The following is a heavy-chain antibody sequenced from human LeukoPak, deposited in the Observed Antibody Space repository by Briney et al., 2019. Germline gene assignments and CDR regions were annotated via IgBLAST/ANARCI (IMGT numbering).Heavy chain of an antibody. V-gene: IGHV4-34*01. CDR2: INHSGST. Sequence: PSETLSLTSAVYGGSFSGYYWCWIRDPPWKGQEWIGEINHSGSTNYSPPLKSRVTISVDTSKNQFSLKQSSVTAADTAVYYCARGGNTGYYLWGQGTLVTVSS. D-gene: IGHD3-10*01. CDR3: ARGGNTGYYL. CDR1: GGSFSGYY. J-gene: IGHJ4*02.